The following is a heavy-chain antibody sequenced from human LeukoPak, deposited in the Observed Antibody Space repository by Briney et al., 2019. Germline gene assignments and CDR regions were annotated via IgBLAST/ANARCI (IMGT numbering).Heavy chain of an antibody. CDR1: GFTFSSYW. CDR2: INQDGSEK. J-gene: IGHJ4*02. D-gene: IGHD6-13*01. CDR3: AREEYIAAAGPASLY. V-gene: IGHV3-7*01. Sequence: GGSLRLSCAASGFTFSSYWMSWVRQAPGKGLEWVANINQDGSEKYYVDSVKGRFTISRDNAKNSLYLQMNSLRAEDTAVYYCAREEYIAAAGPASLYWGQGTLVTVSS.